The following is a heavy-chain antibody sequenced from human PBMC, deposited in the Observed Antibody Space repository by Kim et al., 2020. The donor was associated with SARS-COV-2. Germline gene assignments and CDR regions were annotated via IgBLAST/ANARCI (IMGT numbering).Heavy chain of an antibody. D-gene: IGHD6-19*01. J-gene: IGHJ4*02. CDR1: GGSFSGYY. CDR3: ASLRAVAGTNQRAQEGDY. V-gene: IGHV4-34*01. CDR2: INHSGST. Sequence: SETLSLTCAVYGGSFSGYYWSWIRQPPGKGLEWIGEINHSGSTNYNPSLKSRVTISVDTSKNQFSLKLSSVTAADTAVYYCASLRAVAGTNQRAQEGDYWGQGTLVTVSS.